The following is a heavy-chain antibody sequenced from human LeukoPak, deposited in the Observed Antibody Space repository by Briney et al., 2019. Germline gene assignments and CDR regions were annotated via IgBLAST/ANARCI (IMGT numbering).Heavy chain of an antibody. Sequence: PGGSLRLSCAASGFTFSSYAMSWVRQAPGKGLEWVSAISGSGGSTYYADSVKGRFTISRDNSKNTLYLQMNSLRAEDTAVYYCAKDWYYSNKPAPNNYYYYGMDVWGQGTTVTVSS. D-gene: IGHD4-11*01. CDR2: ISGSGGST. V-gene: IGHV3-23*01. CDR1: GFTFSSYA. CDR3: AKDWYYSNKPAPNNYYYYGMDV. J-gene: IGHJ6*02.